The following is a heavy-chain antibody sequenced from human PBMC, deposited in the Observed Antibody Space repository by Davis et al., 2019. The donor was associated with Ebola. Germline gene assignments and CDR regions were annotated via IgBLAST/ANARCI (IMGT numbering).Heavy chain of an antibody. CDR1: GFTFGDYW. Sequence: GESLKISCAASGFTFGDYWMNWVRQAPGKGLEWVANIDEDGGVKSYVDSVKGRFTISRDNVKNSVYLQMSSLRAEDTAVYYCARGTRLPGTDYWSRGTLVAVSS. V-gene: IGHV3-7*01. J-gene: IGHJ4*02. CDR3: ARGTRLPGTDY. CDR2: IDEDGGVK. D-gene: IGHD1-1*01.